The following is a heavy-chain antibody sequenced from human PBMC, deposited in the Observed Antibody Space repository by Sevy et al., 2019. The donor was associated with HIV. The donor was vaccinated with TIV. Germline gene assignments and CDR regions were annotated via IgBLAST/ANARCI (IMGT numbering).Heavy chain of an antibody. Sequence: GGSLRLSCAASGFTFSNYDMHWVRQATGKGLEWVSAISAAGDTYYPGSVKGRFTISRENAKNSLYLQMNSLRAGDTAVYYCARASGGGNPEGIDFYYGMDVWGQGTTVTVSS. D-gene: IGHD2-15*01. CDR3: ARASGGGNPEGIDFYYGMDV. J-gene: IGHJ6*02. V-gene: IGHV3-13*01. CDR2: ISAAGDT. CDR1: GFTFSNYD.